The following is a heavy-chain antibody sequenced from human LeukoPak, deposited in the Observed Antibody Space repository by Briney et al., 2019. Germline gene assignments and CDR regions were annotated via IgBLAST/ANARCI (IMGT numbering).Heavy chain of an antibody. V-gene: IGHV4-61*01. CDR2: IYYSGST. J-gene: IGHJ4*02. D-gene: IGHD3-10*01. CDR3: ARGYGSGSYYNPFDY. CDR1: GGSISSNSYY. Sequence: SETLSLTCTVSGGSISSNSYYWSWIRQPPGKGLEWIGYIYYSGSTNYNPSLKSRVTISVDTSKNQFSLKLSSVTAADTAVYYCARGYGSGSYYNPFDYWGQGTLVTVSS.